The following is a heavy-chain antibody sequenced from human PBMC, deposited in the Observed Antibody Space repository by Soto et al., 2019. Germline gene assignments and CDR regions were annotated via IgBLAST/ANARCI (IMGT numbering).Heavy chain of an antibody. CDR1: GFSFSSYG. V-gene: IGHV3-30*18. CDR2: VSYDGSLK. Sequence: GGSLRLSCAASGFSFSSYGMQWVRQAPVKGLEWVAVVSYDGSLKYYADSVKGRFTVSRDNSKNTLYLQMNSLRAEDTAVYYCAKEVTYVAHDYWGQGTLVTVSS. D-gene: IGHD3-16*01. CDR3: AKEVTYVAHDY. J-gene: IGHJ4*02.